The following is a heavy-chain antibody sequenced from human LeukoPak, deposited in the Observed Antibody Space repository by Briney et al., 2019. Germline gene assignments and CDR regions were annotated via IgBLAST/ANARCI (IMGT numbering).Heavy chain of an antibody. Sequence: GGSLRLSCAASGFTFSSNAMSWVRQAPGKGLEWVSAISGSGGSTYYADSVKGRFTISRDNSKNTLYLQMNSLRAEDTAVYYCAKDGFDGYWYFDLWGRGTLVTVSS. J-gene: IGHJ2*01. V-gene: IGHV3-23*01. CDR2: ISGSGGST. D-gene: IGHD3-10*01. CDR3: AKDGFDGYWYFDL. CDR1: GFTFSSNA.